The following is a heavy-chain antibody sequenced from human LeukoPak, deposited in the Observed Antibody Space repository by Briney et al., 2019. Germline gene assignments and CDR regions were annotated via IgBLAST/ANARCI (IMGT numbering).Heavy chain of an antibody. Sequence: SETLSLTCTVSGGSISSSSYYWGWIRQPPGKGLEWIGSIYYSGSTYYNPSLKSRVTISVDTSKNQFSLKLSSVTAADTAVYYYARHWRTGTPVFDPWGQGTLVTVSS. V-gene: IGHV4-39*01. CDR3: ARHWRTGTPVFDP. CDR2: IYYSGST. CDR1: GGSISSSSYY. D-gene: IGHD1-1*01. J-gene: IGHJ5*02.